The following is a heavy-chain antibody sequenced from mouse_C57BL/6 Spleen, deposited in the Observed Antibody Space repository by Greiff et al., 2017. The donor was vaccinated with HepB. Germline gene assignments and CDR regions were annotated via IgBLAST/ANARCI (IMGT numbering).Heavy chain of an antibody. D-gene: IGHD1-1*01. Sequence: EVQLQQSGPELVKPGASVKISCKASGYTFTDYYMNWVKQSHGKSLEWIGDINPNNGGTSYNQKFKGKATLTVDKSSSTAYMELRSLTSEDSAVYYCARGYYYGSSSYFDVWGTGTTVTVSS. V-gene: IGHV1-26*01. CDR1: GYTFTDYY. CDR3: ARGYYYGSSSYFDV. CDR2: INPNNGGT. J-gene: IGHJ1*03.